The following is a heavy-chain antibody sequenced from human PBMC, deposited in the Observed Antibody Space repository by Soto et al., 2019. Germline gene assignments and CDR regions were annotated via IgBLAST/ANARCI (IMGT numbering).Heavy chain of an antibody. CDR2: IIPIFGTA. CDR1: GGTFSSYA. D-gene: IGHD4-4*01. V-gene: IGHV1-69*13. CDR3: ARVTTTAGRRSYYYYGMDV. J-gene: IGHJ6*02. Sequence: SVKVSCKASGGTFSSYAISWVRQAPGQGLEWMGGIIPIFGTANYAQKFQGRVTITADESTSTAYMELSSLRSEDTAVYYCARVTTTAGRRSYYYYGMDVWGQGTTVTVSS.